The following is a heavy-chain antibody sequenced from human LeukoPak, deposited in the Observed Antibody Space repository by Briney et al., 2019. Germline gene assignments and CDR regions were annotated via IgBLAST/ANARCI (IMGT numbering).Heavy chain of an antibody. CDR3: ARDLGGYRGVYYFDY. V-gene: IGHV4-59*01. CDR1: GGSISSYY. Sequence: KPSETLSLTCTVSGGSISSYYWSWIRQPPGKGLEWIGYIYYSGSTNYNPSLKSRVTISVDTSKNQFSLKLSSVTAADTAVYYCARDLGGYRGVYYFDYWGQGTLVTVSS. D-gene: IGHD6-25*01. J-gene: IGHJ4*02. CDR2: IYYSGST.